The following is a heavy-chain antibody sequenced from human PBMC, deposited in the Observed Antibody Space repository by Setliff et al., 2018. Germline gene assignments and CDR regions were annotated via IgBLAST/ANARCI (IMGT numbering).Heavy chain of an antibody. Sequence: QPGGSLRLSCAASGFTFSSYSMNWVRQAPGKGLEWVSYXXSXSXXXXXXXXXXXXXTISXDXAKNSLYLQMNSLRAEDTAVYYCARDRGSGSYFLRYFDYWGQGTLVTVSS. J-gene: IGHJ4*02. CDR3: ARDRGSGSYFLRYFDY. D-gene: IGHD1-26*01. V-gene: IGHV3-48*01. CDR2: XXSXSXXX. CDR1: GFTFSSYS.